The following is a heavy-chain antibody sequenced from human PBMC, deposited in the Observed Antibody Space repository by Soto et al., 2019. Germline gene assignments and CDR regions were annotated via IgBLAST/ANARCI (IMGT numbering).Heavy chain of an antibody. J-gene: IGHJ6*04. CDR2: MNPNSGNT. V-gene: IGHV1-8*02. Sequence: GASVKVSCEASGGSFSSYAINWVRQATGQGLEWMGWMNPNSGNTGYAQKFQGRVTMTRNTSISTAYMELSSLRSEDTAVYYCARAFVSYDFWSGYYWDVWGKGTTVTVSS. CDR3: ARAFVSYDFWSGYYWDV. D-gene: IGHD3-3*01. CDR1: GGSFSSYA.